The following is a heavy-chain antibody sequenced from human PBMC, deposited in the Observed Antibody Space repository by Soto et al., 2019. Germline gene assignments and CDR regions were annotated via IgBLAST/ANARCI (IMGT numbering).Heavy chain of an antibody. CDR3: AKMERSKEGLSVYYFDD. J-gene: IGHJ4*02. Sequence: QVQLEESGPGLVKPSETLSLTCTVSGVSISNYYWSWIRQSPEKGLEWIGYISYNGNTNYNPSLKSRITISGVTSKNQFSLKLTAVTAADTAVYYCAKMERSKEGLSVYYFDDWGQATLVTVSS. CDR1: GVSISNYY. D-gene: IGHD1-26*01. V-gene: IGHV4-59*08. CDR2: ISYNGNT.